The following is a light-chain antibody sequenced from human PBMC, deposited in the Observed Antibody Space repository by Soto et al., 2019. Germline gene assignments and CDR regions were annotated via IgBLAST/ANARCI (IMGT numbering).Light chain of an antibody. V-gene: IGLV2-14*01. CDR2: GVN. J-gene: IGLJ1*01. CDR3: ISFTITSTRFDV. CDR1: SSDVGGYNY. Sequence: QSALTQPASVSGSPGQSITISCTGTSSDVGGYNYVSWYQQYPGKAPKLIISGVNNRPSGVSSRFSGSKSGNTASLTISGLQAEDEADYYCISFTITSTRFDVFGTGTKLTVL.